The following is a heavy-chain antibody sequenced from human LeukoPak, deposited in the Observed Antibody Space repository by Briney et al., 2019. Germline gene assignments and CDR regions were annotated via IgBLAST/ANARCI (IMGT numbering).Heavy chain of an antibody. V-gene: IGHV3-7*02. Sequence: PGGSLRLSCAGSGFTFSSHWMNWVRQAPGKGLEWVASIKDGGSEKHFLDSVNGRFAISRDNAKNSLYLQMSSLRAEDTAVYYCARRGITISGVLVYHYSGLDVWGQGTTVTVSS. J-gene: IGHJ6*02. CDR3: ARRGITISGVLVYHYSGLDV. CDR2: IKDGGSEK. CDR1: GFTFSSHW. D-gene: IGHD3-3*01.